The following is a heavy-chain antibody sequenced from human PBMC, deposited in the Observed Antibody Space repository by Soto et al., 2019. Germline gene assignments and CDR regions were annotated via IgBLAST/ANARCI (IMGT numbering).Heavy chain of an antibody. D-gene: IGHD3-22*01. V-gene: IGHV1-46*01. CDR2: INPSGGST. CDR1: GYTFTSYY. Sequence: ASVKVSCKASGYTFTSYYMHWVRQAPGQGLEWMGIINPSGGSTSYAQKFQGRVTMTRDTSTSTVYMELSSLRSEDTAVYYCARGLEWLLPHDAFDIWGQGTMVTVSS. J-gene: IGHJ3*02. CDR3: ARGLEWLLPHDAFDI.